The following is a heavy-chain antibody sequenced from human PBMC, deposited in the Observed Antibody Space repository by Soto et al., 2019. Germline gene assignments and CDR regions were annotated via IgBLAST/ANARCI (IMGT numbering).Heavy chain of an antibody. Sequence: PSETLSLTCTVSGGSISSYYWSWIRQPPGKGLEWIGYIYYSGSTNYNPSLKSRVTISVDTSKNQISLKLSSVTAADTAVYYCARSAVAEGMDVWGQGTTVTVSS. CDR1: GGSISSYY. CDR2: IYYSGST. J-gene: IGHJ6*02. D-gene: IGHD6-19*01. V-gene: IGHV4-59*08. CDR3: ARSAVAEGMDV.